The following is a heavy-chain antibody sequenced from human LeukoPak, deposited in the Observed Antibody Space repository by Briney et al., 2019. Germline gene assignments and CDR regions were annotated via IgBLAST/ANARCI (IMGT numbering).Heavy chain of an antibody. CDR3: GAYDYIWGSYRYRLSDY. V-gene: IGHV3-23*01. CDR2: ISGSGGST. Sequence: GGSLSLSCAASGFTFSSYAMSWVRQAPGKGLEWVSAISGSGGSTYYADSVKGRFTISRDNSKNTLYLQMNSLRAEDTAVYYCGAYDYIWGSYRYRLSDYWGQGTLVTVSS. D-gene: IGHD3-16*02. J-gene: IGHJ4*02. CDR1: GFTFSSYA.